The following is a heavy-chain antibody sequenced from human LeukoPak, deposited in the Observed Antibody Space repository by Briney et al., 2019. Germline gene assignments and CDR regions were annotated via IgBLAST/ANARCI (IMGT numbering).Heavy chain of an antibody. CDR2: IYYSGST. Sequence: SENLSLTCTVSGGSISSSSYYWGWIRQPPGKGLEWIGNIYYSGSTYYNPSLKSRVTISVDTSKNQFSLKLSSVTAADTAVYYCARSGYYDSSGYYVEDWFDPWGQGTLVTVSS. V-gene: IGHV4-39*01. D-gene: IGHD3-22*01. CDR3: ARSGYYDSSGYYVEDWFDP. J-gene: IGHJ5*02. CDR1: GGSISSSSYY.